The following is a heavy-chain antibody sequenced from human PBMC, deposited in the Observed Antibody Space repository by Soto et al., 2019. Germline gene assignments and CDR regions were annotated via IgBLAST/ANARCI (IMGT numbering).Heavy chain of an antibody. D-gene: IGHD2-15*01. Sequence: YWTWIRQAPGKGLEWVSYISSSGTGIYYADSVKGRFTICRDNAKNSLYLQMRSLRAEDTAVYYCARAYSGAFDIWGQGTMVTVSS. CDR2: ISSSGTGI. CDR1: Y. J-gene: IGHJ3*02. CDR3: ARAYSGAFDI. V-gene: IGHV3-11*01.